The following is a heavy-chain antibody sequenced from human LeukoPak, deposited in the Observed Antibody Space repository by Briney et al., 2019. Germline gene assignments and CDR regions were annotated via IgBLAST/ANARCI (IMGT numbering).Heavy chain of an antibody. J-gene: IGHJ4*02. CDR3: ARRQSRYIVGGGVDY. CDR2: INPNSGAT. D-gene: IGHD1-26*01. Sequence: GASVKVSCKASGYTFTGYYMHWVRQAPGQGLEWMGWINPNSGATNYAQKFQGRVSMTRDTSITTAHMELSSLRSDDTAIYYCARRQSRYIVGGGVDYWGQGTLVTVSS. CDR1: GYTFTGYY. V-gene: IGHV1-2*02.